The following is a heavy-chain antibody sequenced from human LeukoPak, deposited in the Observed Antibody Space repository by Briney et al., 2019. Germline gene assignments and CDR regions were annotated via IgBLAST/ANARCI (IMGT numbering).Heavy chain of an antibody. CDR3: ARLAARQLQPPLYYYYYYMDV. D-gene: IGHD6-6*01. CDR2: IFHTGSGST. J-gene: IGHJ6*03. V-gene: IGHV4-59*01. CDR1: GGSISPYY. Sequence: PSETLSLTCTVSGGSISPYYWSWIRQPPGKGLEWIGYIFHTGSGSTSHNPSLKSRVTISVDTSKNQFSLKLSSVTAADTAVYYCARLAARQLQPPLYYYYYYMDVWGKGTTVTVSS.